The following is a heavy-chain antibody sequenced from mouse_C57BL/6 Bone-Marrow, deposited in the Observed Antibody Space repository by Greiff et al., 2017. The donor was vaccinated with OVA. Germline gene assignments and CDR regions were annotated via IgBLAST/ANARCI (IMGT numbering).Heavy chain of an antibody. CDR1: GFNIKDDY. CDR2: IDPENGDT. Sequence: EVKLQQSGAELVRPGASVKLSCTASGFNIKDDYMHWVKQRPEQGLEWIGWIDPENGDTEYASKFQGKATITADTSSNTAYLQLSSLTSEDTAVYYCTPDGYPYAMDYWGQGTSVTVSS. D-gene: IGHD2-3*01. CDR3: TPDGYPYAMDY. J-gene: IGHJ4*01. V-gene: IGHV14-4*01.